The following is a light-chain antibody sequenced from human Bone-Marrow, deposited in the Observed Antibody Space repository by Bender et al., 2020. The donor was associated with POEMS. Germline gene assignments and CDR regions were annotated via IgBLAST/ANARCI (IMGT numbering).Light chain of an antibody. CDR2: SSH. Sequence: QSVLTQPPSASGTPGQRVTISCSGGGSNIGAHAVNWYQHLPGTAPKLLIYSSHRRPSEVPDRFSGAKSGTSASLAISGLQSEDGADYYCAVWDDSLNGWVFGGGTKLTVL. CDR3: AVWDDSLNGWV. J-gene: IGLJ3*02. V-gene: IGLV1-44*01. CDR1: GSNIGAHA.